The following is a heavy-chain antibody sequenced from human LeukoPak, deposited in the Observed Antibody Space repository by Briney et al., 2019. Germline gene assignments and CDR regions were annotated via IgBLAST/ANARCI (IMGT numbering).Heavy chain of an antibody. CDR2: ISANNGNT. V-gene: IGHV1-18*01. CDR1: GYTFKSYG. D-gene: IGHD5-24*01. J-gene: IGHJ6*02. Sequence: ASVKVSCKASGYTFKSYGITWVRQAPGQGLEWMGWISANNGNTNYAQKIQGRVTMTTDTSTSTAYMELRALITDDTAVYYCARSRSRPVTNYYGMDVWGQGTTVTVSS. CDR3: ARSRSRPVTNYYGMDV.